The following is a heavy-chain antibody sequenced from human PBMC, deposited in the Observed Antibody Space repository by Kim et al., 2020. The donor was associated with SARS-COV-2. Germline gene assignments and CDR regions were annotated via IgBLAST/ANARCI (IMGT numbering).Heavy chain of an antibody. J-gene: IGHJ4*02. V-gene: IGHV4-34*01. CDR3: ARDLMVRRFDY. CDR1: GGSFSGNY. Sequence: SETLSLTCGVYGGSFSGNYWSWIRQPPGKGLEWIGEINHSGSTKYNPSLKSRVTISVDTSRNEVYLRLAPVTTADTAVYYCARDLMVRRFDYWGQGTLVTVSS. CDR2: INHSGST. D-gene: IGHD3-10*01.